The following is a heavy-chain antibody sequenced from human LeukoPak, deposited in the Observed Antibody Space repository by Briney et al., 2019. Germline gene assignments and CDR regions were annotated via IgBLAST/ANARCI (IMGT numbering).Heavy chain of an antibody. CDR1: GGSFSGYY. D-gene: IGHD3-3*01. Sequence: SETLSLTCAVYGGSFSGYYWSWIRQPPGKGLEWIGEINHSGSTNYNPSLKSRVTISVDTSKNQFSLKLSSVTAADTAVYYCARSGDDFWSGYYINWFDPWGQGTLVTVSS. CDR3: ARSGDDFWSGYYINWFDP. J-gene: IGHJ5*02. CDR2: INHSGST. V-gene: IGHV4-34*01.